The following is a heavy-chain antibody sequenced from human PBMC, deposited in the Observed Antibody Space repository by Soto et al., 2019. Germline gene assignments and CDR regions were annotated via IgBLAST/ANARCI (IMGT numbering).Heavy chain of an antibody. Sequence: SVKVSCKASGGTFRGYAISWVRQAPGQGLEWLGGILPTSVTPNYAQKFQGRVTLTADESTNAAFLELRSLRSADTAVYYCARGYGVHSELDYWGQGTLVAVSS. D-gene: IGHD5-18*01. CDR3: ARGYGVHSELDY. CDR1: GGTFRGYA. J-gene: IGHJ4*02. CDR2: ILPTSVTP. V-gene: IGHV1-69*13.